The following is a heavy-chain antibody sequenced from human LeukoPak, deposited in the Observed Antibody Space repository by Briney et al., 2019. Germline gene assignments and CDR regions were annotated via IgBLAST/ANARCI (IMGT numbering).Heavy chain of an antibody. Sequence: GGSLRLSCAASGFTFSSYAMHWVRQAPGKGLEWVAVISYDGSNKYYADSVKGRFTISRDNSKNTLYLQMNSLRAEDTAVYYCAREEAAAGPLYYYYYYGMDVWGQGTTVTVSS. CDR2: ISYDGSNK. V-gene: IGHV3-30*04. J-gene: IGHJ6*02. CDR1: GFTFSSYA. D-gene: IGHD6-13*01. CDR3: AREEAAAGPLYYYYYYGMDV.